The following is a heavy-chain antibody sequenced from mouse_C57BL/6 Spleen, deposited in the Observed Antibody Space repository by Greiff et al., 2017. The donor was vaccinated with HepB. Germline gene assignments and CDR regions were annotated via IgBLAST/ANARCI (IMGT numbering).Heavy chain of an antibody. Sequence: EVKLEESGGGLVKPGGSLKLSCAASGFTFSSYAMSWVRQTPEKRLEWVATISDGGSYTYYPDNVKGRFTISRDNAKNNLYLQMSHLKSEDTAMYYCARDRGSSYGYFDVWGTGTTVTVSS. J-gene: IGHJ1*03. CDR1: GFTFSSYA. CDR2: ISDGGSYT. D-gene: IGHD1-1*01. CDR3: ARDRGSSYGYFDV. V-gene: IGHV5-4*01.